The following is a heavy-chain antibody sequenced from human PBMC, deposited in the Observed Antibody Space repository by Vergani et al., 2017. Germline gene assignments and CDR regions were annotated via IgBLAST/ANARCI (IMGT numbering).Heavy chain of an antibody. J-gene: IGHJ1*01. V-gene: IGHV3-9*01. Sequence: EVLLLESGGGLVQPGGSLRLSCAASGFTFDDYAMHWVRQAPGKGLEWVSGISWNSGSIGYADSVKGRFTISRDNAKNSLYLQMNSLRAEDTALYYCAKWVTLYCSSTSCYGYFQHWGQGTLVTVSS. CDR2: ISWNSGSI. CDR1: GFTFDDYA. CDR3: AKWVTLYCSSTSCYGYFQH. D-gene: IGHD2-2*01.